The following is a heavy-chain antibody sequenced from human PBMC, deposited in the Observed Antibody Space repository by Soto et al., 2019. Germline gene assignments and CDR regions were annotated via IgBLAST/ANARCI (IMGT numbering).Heavy chain of an antibody. CDR3: ARDRADSSSWYWLDP. D-gene: IGHD6-13*01. Sequence: PSETLSLTCTVSGGSISSYYWSWIRQPPGKGLEWIGYIYYSGSTNYNPSLKSRVSISVDSSKNQFSLKLSSVTAADTAVYYCARDRADSSSWYWLDPWGQGTLVTVSS. CDR1: GGSISSYY. J-gene: IGHJ5*02. CDR2: IYYSGST. V-gene: IGHV4-59*01.